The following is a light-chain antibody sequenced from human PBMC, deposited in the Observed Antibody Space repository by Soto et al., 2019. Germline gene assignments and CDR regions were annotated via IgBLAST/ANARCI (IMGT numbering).Light chain of an antibody. V-gene: IGKV1-33*01. CDR1: QDIRTS. CDR2: GAS. Sequence: DIQMTQSPSSLSASVGARVSITCQASQDIRTSLSWFQHKPGRAPKLLIYGASYLETGVPSRFRGGGSGTNFTFTITSLQTEDIATYYCQHYNNLPPFTFGPGTIVDIK. J-gene: IGKJ3*01. CDR3: QHYNNLPPFT.